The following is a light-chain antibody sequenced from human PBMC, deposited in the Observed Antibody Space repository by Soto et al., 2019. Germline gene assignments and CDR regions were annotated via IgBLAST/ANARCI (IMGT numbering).Light chain of an antibody. CDR2: GNN. Sequence: QSVLTQPPSMSGAPGQRGTISCTGSSSNIGAAYDVHWYQHLPGTAPKLLIYGNNNRPSGVPDRFSGSKSGTSASLAITGLQAGDEADYYCQSYDSSLSSYVFGTGTKVTVL. CDR3: QSYDSSLSSYV. V-gene: IGLV1-40*01. J-gene: IGLJ1*01. CDR1: SSNIGAAYD.